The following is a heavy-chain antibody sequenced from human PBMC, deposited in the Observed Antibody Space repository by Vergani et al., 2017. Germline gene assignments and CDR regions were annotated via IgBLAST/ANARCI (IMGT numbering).Heavy chain of an antibody. V-gene: IGHV4-39*07. CDR2: INHSGST. CDR1: GGSISSGSYY. D-gene: IGHD2-15*01. Sequence: QVQLQESGPGLVKPSQTLSLTCTVSGGSISSGSYYWSWIRQPPGKGLEWIGEINHSGSTNYNPSLKSRVTISVDTSKNQFSLKLSSVTAADTAVYYCARGWPGWDYWGQGILVTVSS. CDR3: ARGWPGWDY. J-gene: IGHJ4*02.